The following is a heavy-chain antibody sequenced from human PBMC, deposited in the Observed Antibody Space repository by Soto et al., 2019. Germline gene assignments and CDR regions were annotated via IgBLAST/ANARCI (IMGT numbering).Heavy chain of an antibody. CDR2: IKSDGSRT. CDR1: GFSFSDYW. J-gene: IGHJ4*02. D-gene: IGHD1-26*01. Sequence: GGSLRLSCVGSGFSFSDYWNDWVRQVPGKGLAWVSRIKSDGSRTVYADSVRGRFTISRDNAKNTMYLQMNSLRAEDTAVYYSASLSANGGYWGQGTQVTVS. CDR3: ASLSANGGY. V-gene: IGHV3-74*01.